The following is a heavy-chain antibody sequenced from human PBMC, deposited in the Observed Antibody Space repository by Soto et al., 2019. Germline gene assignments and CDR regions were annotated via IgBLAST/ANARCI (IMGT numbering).Heavy chain of an antibody. J-gene: IGHJ4*02. V-gene: IGHV4-39*01. Sequence: QLQLQESGPGLVKPSETLSLTCTVSGGSISSSSYYLGWIRQPPGPGLEWIGRFYYSGTTYYNPSLKSRVTTTVTTSKNQFNLKLISVTATDTAVYYCASPFNQWEPNPGAFDYWGQGTLVTVSS. CDR3: ASPFNQWEPNPGAFDY. D-gene: IGHD1-26*01. CDR2: FYYSGTT. CDR1: GGSISSSSYY.